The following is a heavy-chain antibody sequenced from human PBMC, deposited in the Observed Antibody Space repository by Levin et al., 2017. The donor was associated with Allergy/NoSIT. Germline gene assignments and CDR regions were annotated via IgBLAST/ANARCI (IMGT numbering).Heavy chain of an antibody. D-gene: IGHD3-3*01. J-gene: IGHJ6*02. CDR3: ARGVVNYDFWSGYSITYYYYGMDV. V-gene: IGHV3-30*04. CDR2: ISYDGSNK. Sequence: HAGGSLRLSCAASGFTFSSYAMHWVRQAPGKGLEWVAVISYDGSNKYYADSVKGRFTISRDNSKNTLYLQMNSLRAEDTAVYYCARGVVNYDFWSGYSITYYYYGMDVWGQGTTVTVSS. CDR1: GFTFSSYA.